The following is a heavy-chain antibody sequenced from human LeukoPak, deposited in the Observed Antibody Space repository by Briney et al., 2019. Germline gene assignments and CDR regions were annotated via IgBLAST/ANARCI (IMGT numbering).Heavy chain of an antibody. D-gene: IGHD3-10*01. CDR1: GFTFSSYA. CDR3: AKDRGELLWFGQFDP. J-gene: IGHJ5*02. V-gene: IGHV3-23*01. CDR2: ISGSGGST. Sequence: GGSLRLSCAASGFTFSSYAMSWVRQAPGKGLDWVSAISGSGGSTYYADSVKGRFTISRDNSKNTLYLQMNSLRAEDTAVYYCAKDRGELLWFGQFDPWGQGTLVTVSS.